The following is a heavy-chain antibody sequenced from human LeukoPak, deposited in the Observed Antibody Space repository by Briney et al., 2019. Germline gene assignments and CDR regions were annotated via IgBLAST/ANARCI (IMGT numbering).Heavy chain of an antibody. CDR2: IIPIFGTA. J-gene: IGHJ4*02. D-gene: IGHD3-10*01. CDR1: GGTFSSYA. CDR3: ARPRGFGELLSFDY. V-gene: IGHV1-69*13. Sequence: ASVKVSCKASGGTFSSYAISWVRQAPGQGLEWMGGIIPIFGTANYAQKFQGRVTITADESTSTAYMELSSLRSEDTAVYHCARPRGFGELLSFDYWGQGTLVTVSS.